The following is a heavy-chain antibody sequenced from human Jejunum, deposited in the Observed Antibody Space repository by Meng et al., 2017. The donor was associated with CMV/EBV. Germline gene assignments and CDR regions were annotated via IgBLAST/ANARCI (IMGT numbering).Heavy chain of an antibody. D-gene: IGHD6-6*01. J-gene: IGHJ4*02. CDR2: IYYSGST. V-gene: IGHV4-39*07. CDR1: ADSISGSTSY. CDR3: ARMTYSSSPVD. Sequence: QRQLQESGPGLGQPSTPLSLPCIVSADSISGSTSYWGWIRQPPGKGLEWIGNIYYSGSTYYTPSLKSRVSISVDTSTNQFSLRLSSVTAADTAVYYCARMTYSSSPVDWGQGTLVTVPS.